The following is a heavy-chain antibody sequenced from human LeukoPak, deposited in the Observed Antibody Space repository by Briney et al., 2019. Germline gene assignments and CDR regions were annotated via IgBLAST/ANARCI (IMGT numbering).Heavy chain of an antibody. V-gene: IGHV1-58*01. D-gene: IGHD3-22*01. CDR1: GFTFTSSA. CDR3: AAEAAYYYDSRDAFDV. J-gene: IGHJ3*01. Sequence: AASVKVSCKASGFTFTSSAVQWVRQARGQRLEWIGWIVVGSGNTNYAQKFQERVTTTRDMSTSLVYMELSSLRSEDTAVYYCAAEAAYYYDSRDAFDVWGQGTMVTVSS. CDR2: IVVGSGNT.